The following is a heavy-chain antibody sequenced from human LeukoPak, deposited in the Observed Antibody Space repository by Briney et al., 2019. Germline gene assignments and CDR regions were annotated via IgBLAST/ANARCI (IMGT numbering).Heavy chain of an antibody. Sequence: PGGSLRLSCAASGFTLSSYWMHWVRQAPGKGLVWVSRINSDGISTSYPNSVKGRFTISRDNAKNTLYLQMNSLRAEDTAVYYCARGRDGYSDYWGQGTLVTVSS. CDR2: INSDGIST. J-gene: IGHJ4*02. CDR1: GFTLSSYW. D-gene: IGHD5-24*01. V-gene: IGHV3-74*01. CDR3: ARGRDGYSDY.